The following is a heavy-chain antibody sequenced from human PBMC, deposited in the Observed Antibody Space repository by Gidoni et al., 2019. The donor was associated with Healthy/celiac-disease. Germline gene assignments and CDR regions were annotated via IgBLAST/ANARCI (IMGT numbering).Heavy chain of an antibody. CDR2: IYWDDDK. J-gene: IGHJ4*02. D-gene: IGHD3-3*01. V-gene: IGHV2-5*02. CDR1: GFSLSTSGVG. Sequence: QITLKESGPTLVKPTQTLTLTFTFSGFSLSTSGVGVGWIRQPPGKALEWLALIYWDDDKRYSPSLKSRLTITKDTSKNQVVLTMTNMDPVDTATYYCAHKWSGYAPFDYWGQGTLVTVSS. CDR3: AHKWSGYAPFDY.